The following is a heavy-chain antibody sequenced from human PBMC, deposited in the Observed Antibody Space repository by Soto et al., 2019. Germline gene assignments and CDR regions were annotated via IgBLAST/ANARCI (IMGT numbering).Heavy chain of an antibody. CDR3: AKGLGYCTHGVCYGGAPRFTFDY. Sequence: PGGSLRLSCAASGFTFSSYAMSWVRQAPGKGLEWVSAISGSGGSTYYADSVKGRFTISRDNSKNTLYLQMSSLRAEDTAVYYCAKGLGYCTHGVCYGGAPRFTFDYWGQGTLVTVSS. CDR1: GFTFSSYA. J-gene: IGHJ4*01. D-gene: IGHD2-8*01. V-gene: IGHV3-23*01. CDR2: ISGSGGST.